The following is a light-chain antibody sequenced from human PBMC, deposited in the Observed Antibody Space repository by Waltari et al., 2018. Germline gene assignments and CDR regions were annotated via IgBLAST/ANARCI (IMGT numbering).Light chain of an antibody. V-gene: IGLV1-36*01. CDR1: SPSLGKNG. J-gene: IGLJ3*02. CDR2: FDD. Sequence: QSVLTQPPSVSEAPRQRVTISCSGRSPSLGKNGVNWYQHLPGEAPKLLTFFDDLLPSGVSDRFSGSKSGTSASLAISGLQPQDEADYYCSTWDDSLNAWVFGGGTKLTVL. CDR3: STWDDSLNAWV.